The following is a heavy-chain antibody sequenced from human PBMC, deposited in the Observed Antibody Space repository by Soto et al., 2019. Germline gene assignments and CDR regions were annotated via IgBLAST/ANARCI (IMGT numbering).Heavy chain of an antibody. Sequence: EVQLLESGGDLVQPGGSLRLSCAASGFTFTSYAMSWIRQAPGKGLEWVSAITGGGDNTYYADSVKGRFTISRDNSKNTLYLQMNSLRAEATAFYYCTQDGGSRDWLTVNWCQGTRVTASS. CDR2: ITGGGDNT. D-gene: IGHD3-9*01. CDR3: TQDGGSRDWLTVN. J-gene: IGHJ4*02. V-gene: IGHV3-23*01. CDR1: GFTFTSYA.